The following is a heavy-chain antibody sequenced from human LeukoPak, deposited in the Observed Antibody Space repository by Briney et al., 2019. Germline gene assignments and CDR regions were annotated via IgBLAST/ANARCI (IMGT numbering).Heavy chain of an antibody. CDR2: INPNSGDT. V-gene: IGHV1-2*02. J-gene: IGHJ4*02. CDR1: GYTSTGYI. Sequence: GASVKVSCKASGYTSTGYIMHWVRQAPGQGLEWMGWINPNSGDTKYTQKFQGRVTLTRDTSISTAYMELNRLRSDDTAVYYCARALEPAFIAARPWGIDYWGQGTLVTVSS. CDR3: ARALEPAFIAARPWGIDY. D-gene: IGHD6-6*01.